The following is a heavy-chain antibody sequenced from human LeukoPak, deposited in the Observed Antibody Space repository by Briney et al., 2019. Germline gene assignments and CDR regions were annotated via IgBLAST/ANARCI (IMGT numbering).Heavy chain of an antibody. CDR3: ARAYLYGSGSPPYPNVGY. V-gene: IGHV1-18*01. CDR2: INPNSGGT. D-gene: IGHD3-10*01. Sequence: ASMKVSCKASGYTFTSYGISWVRQAPGQGLEWMGWINPNSGGTNYAQKFQGRVTMTRDMSTSTVYMELSSLRSEDTAVYYCARAYLYGSGSPPYPNVGYWGQGTLVTVSS. J-gene: IGHJ4*02. CDR1: GYTFTSYG.